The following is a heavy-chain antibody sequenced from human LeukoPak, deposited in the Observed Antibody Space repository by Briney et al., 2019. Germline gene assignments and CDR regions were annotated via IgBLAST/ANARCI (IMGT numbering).Heavy chain of an antibody. CDR1: GFTFSSYA. V-gene: IGHV3-23*01. CDR2: ISGSGGST. Sequence: PGGSLRLSCAASGFTFSSYAMSWVRQAPGKGLEWVSAISGSGGSTYYADSVKGRFTISRDNSKNTLYLQMNSLRAEDTAVYYCAKDTMVRGVIRAFDYWGQGTLVTVSS. CDR3: AKDTMVRGVIRAFDY. D-gene: IGHD3-10*01. J-gene: IGHJ4*02.